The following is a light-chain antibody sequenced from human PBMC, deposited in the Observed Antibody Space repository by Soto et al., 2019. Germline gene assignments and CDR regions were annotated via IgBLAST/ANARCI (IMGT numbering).Light chain of an antibody. CDR1: SSDVGGYNS. Sequence: QSALTQPASVSGSPGQSITISCTGTSSDVGGYNSVSWYRQDPGKAPKHIIYDVTYRPSGVSNRFSGSKSGNTASLTISGLQSEDEADYHCSSFTSSITYVFGTGTKVTVL. V-gene: IGLV2-14*01. CDR2: DVT. CDR3: SSFTSSITYV. J-gene: IGLJ1*01.